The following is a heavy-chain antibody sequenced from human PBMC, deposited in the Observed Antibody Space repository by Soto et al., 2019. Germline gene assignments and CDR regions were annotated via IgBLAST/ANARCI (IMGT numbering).Heavy chain of an antibody. CDR3: ARPSVRGTHYYYYGMDV. Sequence: QVQLVQSGAEVKKPGASVKVSCKASGYTFTSYGISWVRQAPGQGLEWMGWISAYNGNTNYAQKLQGRVTMTTDTSTSTAYMELRSLSSDDTAVYYCARPSVRGTHYYYYGMDVWGQGTQVTVSS. CDR1: GYTFTSYG. J-gene: IGHJ6*02. CDR2: ISAYNGNT. V-gene: IGHV1-18*01. D-gene: IGHD3-10*02.